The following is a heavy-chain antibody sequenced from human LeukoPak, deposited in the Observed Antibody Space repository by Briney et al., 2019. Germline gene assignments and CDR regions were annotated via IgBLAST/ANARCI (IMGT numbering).Heavy chain of an antibody. CDR3: AKGSMRFGELFPYPDFDY. CDR1: GFTFKDYT. Sequence: GGSLRLSCAASGFTFKDYTMNWVRQSPGKGLQWVSYVSFGSSYISYADSLKGRFTISRDDAKSSVYLEMTSLRTDDTAVYYCAKGSMRFGELFPYPDFDYWGQGTLVTVSS. CDR2: VSFGSSYI. V-gene: IGHV3-21*04. D-gene: IGHD3-10*01. J-gene: IGHJ4*02.